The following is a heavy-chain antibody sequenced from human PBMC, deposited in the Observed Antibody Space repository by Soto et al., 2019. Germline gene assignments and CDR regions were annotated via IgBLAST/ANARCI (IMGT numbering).Heavy chain of an antibody. CDR3: AKDVLFRSFDWLAVGNGMDV. D-gene: IGHD3-9*01. J-gene: IGHJ6*02. V-gene: IGHV3-9*01. CDR1: GFTFDDYA. Sequence: EVQLVESGGGLVQPGRSLRLSCAASGFTFDDYAMSWVRQAPGKGLEWVSGISWNSGSIGYADSVKGRFTISRDNAKNSLYLPMNSLRAEDTALYYCAKDVLFRSFDWLAVGNGMDVWGQGTTVTVSS. CDR2: ISWNSGSI.